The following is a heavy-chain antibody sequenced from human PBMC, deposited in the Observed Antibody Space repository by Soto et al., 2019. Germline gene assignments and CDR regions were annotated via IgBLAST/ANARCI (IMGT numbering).Heavy chain of an antibody. CDR2: ISGSGGST. J-gene: IGHJ1*01. V-gene: IGHV3-23*01. CDR3: SKVYWQQQVPGY. D-gene: IGHD6-13*01. CDR1: GFTFSSYA. Sequence: PGGYLRLSCAASGFTFSSYAMSWVRQAPGKGREWVSAISGSGGSTYYADSVKGRFTISRDNSKNTLYLQMNSLRAEDTAVYYCSKVYWQQQVPGYWGQGTLVTVSS.